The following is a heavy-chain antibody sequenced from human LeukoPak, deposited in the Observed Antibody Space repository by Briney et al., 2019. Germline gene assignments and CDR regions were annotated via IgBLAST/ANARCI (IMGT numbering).Heavy chain of an antibody. V-gene: IGHV3-23*01. CDR1: GFTFSSYA. CDR3: AKDRVTYYYDSSGYPDY. CDR2: ISGSGGST. D-gene: IGHD3-22*01. Sequence: PGGSLRLSCAASGFTFSSYAMGWVRQAPGKGLEWVSAISGSGGSTYYADSVKGRFTISRDNSKNTLYLQMNSLRAEDTAVYYCAKDRVTYYYDSSGYPDYWGQGTLVTVSS. J-gene: IGHJ4*02.